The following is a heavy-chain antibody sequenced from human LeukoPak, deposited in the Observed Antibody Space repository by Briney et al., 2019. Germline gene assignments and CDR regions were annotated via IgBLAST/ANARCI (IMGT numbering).Heavy chain of an antibody. CDR2: ISGSGGST. D-gene: IGHD2-21*02. J-gene: IGHJ4*02. CDR3: AKRWAYCGGDCYQFDY. V-gene: IGHV3-23*01. CDR1: GFTFSSYA. Sequence: PGGSLRLSCAASGFTFSSYAMSGVRQAPGKGLEWVSAISGSGGSTYYADSVKGRFTISRDNSKNTLYLQMNSLRAEDTAVYYCAKRWAYCGGDCYQFDYWGQGTLVTVSS.